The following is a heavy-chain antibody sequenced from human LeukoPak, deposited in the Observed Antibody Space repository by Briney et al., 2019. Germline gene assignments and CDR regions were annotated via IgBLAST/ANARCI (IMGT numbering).Heavy chain of an antibody. J-gene: IGHJ4*02. D-gene: IGHD1-7*01. CDR2: ISGAGSII. V-gene: IGHV3-11*04. Sequence: GGSLRLSCAASGFSFGDYYMSWIRQAPGKGLELVSYISGAGSIIFNKDSVKGRFTISRDNSKNTVYLQMNSLRPEDTALYFCVRDPQDVFQTTYLDYWGQGTLVTVSS. CDR3: VRDPQDVFQTTYLDY. CDR1: GFSFGDYY.